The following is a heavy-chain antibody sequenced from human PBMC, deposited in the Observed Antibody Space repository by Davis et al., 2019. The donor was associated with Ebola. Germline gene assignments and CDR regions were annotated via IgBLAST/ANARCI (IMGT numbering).Heavy chain of an antibody. Sequence: SLKISCAASGFTFDDFAMHWVRQPPGKGLEWVSSISWNSGYITYADSVKGRFTISRDNANNSLYLQMNSLRAEDTALYFCVKGHIVVVTATLVPWYFDLWGRGTLVTVSS. CDR2: ISWNSGYI. D-gene: IGHD2-21*02. CDR1: GFTFDDFA. CDR3: VKGHIVVVTATLVPWYFDL. V-gene: IGHV3-9*01. J-gene: IGHJ2*01.